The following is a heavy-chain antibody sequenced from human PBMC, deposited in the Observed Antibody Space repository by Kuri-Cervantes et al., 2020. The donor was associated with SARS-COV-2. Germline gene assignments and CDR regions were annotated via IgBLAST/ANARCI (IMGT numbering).Heavy chain of an antibody. Sequence: ASVKVSCKASGYTFTGYYMHWVRQAPGQGLEWMGWINPNSGGTNYAQKFQGRVTMTRDTSISTAYMELSRLRSDDTAVYYCAKVGNLHDSTNFNWFDPWGQGTQVTVSS. J-gene: IGHJ5*02. V-gene: IGHV1-2*02. CDR3: AKVGNLHDSTNFNWFDP. CDR2: INPNSGGT. CDR1: GYTFTGYY. D-gene: IGHD4-11*01.